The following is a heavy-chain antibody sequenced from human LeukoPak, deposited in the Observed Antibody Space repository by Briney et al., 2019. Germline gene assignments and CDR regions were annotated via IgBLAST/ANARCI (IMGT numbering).Heavy chain of an antibody. Sequence: GGSLRLSCAASGFTFSSYGMSWVRQSPGKGLEWVSGISASGGSTYYADSVKGRFTISRDNSKNTLYLQMNSMRAEDTAVYYCAKDMVRGVTLRPIDYWGQGTLITVSS. CDR3: AKDMVRGVTLRPIDY. CDR1: GFTFSSYG. CDR2: ISASGGST. J-gene: IGHJ4*02. D-gene: IGHD3-10*01. V-gene: IGHV3-23*01.